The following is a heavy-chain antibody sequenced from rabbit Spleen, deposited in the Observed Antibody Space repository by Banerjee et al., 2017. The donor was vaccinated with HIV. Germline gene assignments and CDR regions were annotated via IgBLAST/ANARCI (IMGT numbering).Heavy chain of an antibody. D-gene: IGHD4-1*01. CDR2: MDSGSGSA. J-gene: IGHJ4*01. CDR1: GFSLSSDYV. Sequence: QEQLEESGGDLVKPGGSLALTCKASGFSLSSDYVMCWVRQAPGKGLEWIGCMDSGSGSAYYASWAKGRFTISKTSSTTVTLQMTSLTAADTATYFCVRGSGWGFGYFKLWGPGTLVTVS. CDR3: VRGSGWGFGYFKL. V-gene: IGHV1S45*01.